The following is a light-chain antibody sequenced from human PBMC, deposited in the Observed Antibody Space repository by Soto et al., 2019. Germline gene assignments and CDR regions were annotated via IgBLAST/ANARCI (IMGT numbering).Light chain of an antibody. CDR3: QQYGSSPWG. V-gene: IGKV3-20*01. Sequence: EIVLTQSPGTLSLSPGERATLSCMASQSVSSSYLAWYQQKPGQAPRLLIYGASSRATGIPDRFSGSGSGTDFTLTISRLEPEDFAVYYCQQYGSSPWGFGQGTKVEIK. J-gene: IGKJ1*01. CDR1: QSVSSSY. CDR2: GAS.